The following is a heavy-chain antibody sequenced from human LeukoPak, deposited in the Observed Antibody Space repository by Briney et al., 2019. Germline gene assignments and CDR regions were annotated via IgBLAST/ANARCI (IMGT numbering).Heavy chain of an antibody. D-gene: IGHD6-6*01. Sequence: WIGRIYTSGSTNYNPSLKSRVTMSVDTSKNQFSLKLSSVTAADTAVYYCARDLAGVYYFDYWGQGTLVTVSS. CDR3: ARDLAGVYYFDY. J-gene: IGHJ4*02. V-gene: IGHV4-4*07. CDR2: IYTSGST.